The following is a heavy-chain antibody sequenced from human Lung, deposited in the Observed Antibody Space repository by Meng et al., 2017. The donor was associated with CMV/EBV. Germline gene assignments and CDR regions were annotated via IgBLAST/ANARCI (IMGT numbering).Heavy chain of an antibody. CDR2: FIPIFGKA. V-gene: IGHV1-69*05. Sequence: SXXVSCKTSGGTFSPAISWVRQAPGQGLEWMGGFIPIFGKANYAQNFQGRVTISTDVSTSTTYMELSSLRSEDTAVYYCAALHCSRTSCYVPSSVDVWGQGTXVTVSS. CDR1: GGTFSPA. CDR3: AALHCSRTSCYVPSSVDV. J-gene: IGHJ6*02. D-gene: IGHD2-2*01.